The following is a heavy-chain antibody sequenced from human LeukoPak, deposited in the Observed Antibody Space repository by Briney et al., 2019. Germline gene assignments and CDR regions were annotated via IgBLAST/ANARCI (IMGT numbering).Heavy chain of an antibody. V-gene: IGHV3-21*01. Sequence: GGSLRLSCAASGFTFSSYSMSWVRQAPGKGLERVSSISSSSTYIYYADSVKGRFTISRDNAKNSLYLQMNSLRAEDTAVYYCARDMDYPVEYYYYYMDVWGKGTTVTVSS. CDR2: ISSSSTYI. CDR1: GFTFSSYS. CDR3: ARDMDYPVEYYYYYMDV. D-gene: IGHD3/OR15-3a*01. J-gene: IGHJ6*03.